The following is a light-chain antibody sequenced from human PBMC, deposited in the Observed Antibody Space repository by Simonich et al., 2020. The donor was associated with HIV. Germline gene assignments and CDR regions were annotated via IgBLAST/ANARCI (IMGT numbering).Light chain of an antibody. Sequence: EIVMTQSPATLSVSPGERATLSCRASQSVSSNFAWYQQKPRQAPRLLLSYASTRATGVPARFSGSGVGTDFTLTISSMQSEDFAVYYCQQYNNWPSPFTFGPGTKVDLK. CDR1: QSVSSN. CDR3: QQYNNWPSPFT. J-gene: IGKJ3*01. V-gene: IGKV3-15*01. CDR2: YAS.